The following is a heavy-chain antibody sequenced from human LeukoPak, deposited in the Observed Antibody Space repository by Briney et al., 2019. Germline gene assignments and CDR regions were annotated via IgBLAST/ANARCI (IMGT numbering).Heavy chain of an antibody. Sequence: PGGSLRLSCAASGFTFSSYIMNWVRQAPGKGLEWVSSISSSSSYIYYADSVKGRFTISRDNAKNSLYLQMNSLRAEDTAVYYCARDGYRAAAYYGMDVWGQGTTVTVSS. J-gene: IGHJ6*02. CDR1: GFTFSSYI. CDR3: ARDGYRAAAYYGMDV. D-gene: IGHD6-13*01. V-gene: IGHV3-21*01. CDR2: ISSSSSYI.